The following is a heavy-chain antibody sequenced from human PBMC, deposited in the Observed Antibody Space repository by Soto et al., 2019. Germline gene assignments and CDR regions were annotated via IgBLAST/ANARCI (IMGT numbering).Heavy chain of an antibody. CDR1: GFTFSSYN. CDR3: AKEWNYSYYYYYGMDV. V-gene: IGHV3-21*04. D-gene: IGHD1-7*01. Sequence: GGSLRLSCAASGFTFSSYNMNWVRQAPGKGLEWVSSISSSSSNIYYADSVKGRFTISRDNAKNSRYLQMNSLRAEDTAVYYCAKEWNYSYYYYYGMDVWGQGTTVTVS. CDR2: ISSSSSNI. J-gene: IGHJ6*02.